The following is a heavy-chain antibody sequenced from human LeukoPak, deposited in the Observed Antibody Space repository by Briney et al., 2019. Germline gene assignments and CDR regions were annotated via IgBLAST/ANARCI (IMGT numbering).Heavy chain of an antibody. CDR3: ARDKRRHYGSGRYPKYGYYYMDV. D-gene: IGHD3-10*01. V-gene: IGHV4-39*07. J-gene: IGHJ6*03. CDR2: IYYSGST. Sequence: PSETLSLTCTVSGGSISSSSYYWGWIRQPPGKGLEWIGSIYYSGSTYYNPSLKSRVTISVDTSKNQFSLKLSSVTAADTAVYYCARDKRRHYGSGRYPKYGYYYMDVWGKGTTVTVSS. CDR1: GGSISSSSYY.